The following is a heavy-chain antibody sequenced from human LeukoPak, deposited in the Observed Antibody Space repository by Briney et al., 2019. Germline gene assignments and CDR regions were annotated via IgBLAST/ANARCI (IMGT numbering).Heavy chain of an antibody. D-gene: IGHD3-10*01. CDR3: ARRRYYYGSGSYYNPPTT. J-gene: IGHJ4*02. Sequence: SETLSLTCAVYGGSFSGYYWSWIRQPPGKGLEWIGEINHSGSTNYNPSLKSRVTISVDTSKNQFSLKLSSVTAADTAVYYCARRRYYYGSGSYYNPPTTWGQGTLVTVSS. CDR1: GGSFSGYY. V-gene: IGHV4-34*01. CDR2: INHSGST.